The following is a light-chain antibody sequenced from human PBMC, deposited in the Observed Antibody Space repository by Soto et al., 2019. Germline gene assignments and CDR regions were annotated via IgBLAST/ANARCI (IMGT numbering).Light chain of an antibody. J-gene: IGLJ1*01. V-gene: IGLV1-40*01. CDR3: QSYDSSLTGSV. Sequence: QSVLTQPPSVSGAPGQTVAISCTGSNSNIGVGFDVHWYQQVPGTAPKLVLYSNNIRPSGVPDRFSGSRSGSSASLAITGLQAEDEADYYCQSYDSSLTGSVFGTGTKLTVL. CDR1: NSNIGVGFD. CDR2: SNN.